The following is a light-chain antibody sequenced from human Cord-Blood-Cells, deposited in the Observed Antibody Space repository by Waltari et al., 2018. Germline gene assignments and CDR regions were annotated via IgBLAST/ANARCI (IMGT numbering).Light chain of an antibody. CDR2: YDS. Sequence: SYVLTQPPSVSVAPGKTARITCGGNNIGSKSVNWYQQKPGQAPVLVIYYDSDRPSGIPERFSGSNSGNTATLTISRVEAGDEADYYCQVWDSSSDHPGVFGGGTKLTVL. J-gene: IGLJ3*02. CDR3: QVWDSSSDHPGV. CDR1: NIGSKS. V-gene: IGLV3-21*04.